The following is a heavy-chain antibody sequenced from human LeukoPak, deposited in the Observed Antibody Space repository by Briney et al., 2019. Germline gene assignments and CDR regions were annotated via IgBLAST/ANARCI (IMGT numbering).Heavy chain of an antibody. CDR1: GGTFSSYA. J-gene: IGHJ6*04. D-gene: IGHD2-15*01. CDR2: IIPIFGTA. Sequence: SVKVSCKASGGTFSSYAISWVRQAPGQGLEWMGGIIPIFGTANYAQKFQGRDTITADKSTSTAYMELSSLRSEDTAVYYCARMSYCSGGSCLGFGMDVWGKGTTVTVSS. V-gene: IGHV1-69*06. CDR3: ARMSYCSGGSCLGFGMDV.